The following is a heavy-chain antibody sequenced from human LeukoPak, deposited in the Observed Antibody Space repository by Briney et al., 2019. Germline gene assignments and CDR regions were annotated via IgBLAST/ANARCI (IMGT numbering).Heavy chain of an antibody. CDR3: ARATLRDCGGDCYSRGKYYFDY. J-gene: IGHJ4*02. CDR1: GGTFSSYA. Sequence: SVKVSCKASGGTFSSYAISWVRQAPGQGLEWMGGITPIFGTANYAQKFQGRVTITTDESTSTAYMELSSLRSEDTAVYYCARATLRDCGGDCYSRGKYYFDYWGQGTLVTVSS. D-gene: IGHD2-21*02. CDR2: ITPIFGTA. V-gene: IGHV1-69*05.